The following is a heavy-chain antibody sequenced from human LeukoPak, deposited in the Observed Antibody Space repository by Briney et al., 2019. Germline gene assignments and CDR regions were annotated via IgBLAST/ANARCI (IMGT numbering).Heavy chain of an antibody. V-gene: IGHV4-34*01. Sequence: PSETLSLTCAVSGGPFSGYFWSWIRQSSRKGLEWVGEIHNSGTTNYNPSLNSRVTISEDTSKNQFYLNLSSVTAADTAVYYCARRYYYNLGSFPFDFWGQGTLVTVSS. CDR1: GGPFSGYF. CDR3: ARRYYYNLGSFPFDF. D-gene: IGHD3-10*01. CDR2: IHNSGTT. J-gene: IGHJ4*02.